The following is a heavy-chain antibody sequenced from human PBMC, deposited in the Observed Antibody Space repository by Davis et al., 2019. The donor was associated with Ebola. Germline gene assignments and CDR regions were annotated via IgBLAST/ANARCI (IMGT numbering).Heavy chain of an antibody. Sequence: ASVKVSCKASGYTFTSYDINWVRQATGQGLEWMGWMNPNSGNTGYAQKFQGRVTMTRNTSISTAYMELSRLRSDDTAVYYCARDLIRFLEWLLSDYYYYYGMDVWGQGTTVTVSS. CDR1: GYTFTSYD. CDR2: MNPNSGNT. CDR3: ARDLIRFLEWLLSDYYYYYGMDV. J-gene: IGHJ6*02. D-gene: IGHD3-3*01. V-gene: IGHV1-8*01.